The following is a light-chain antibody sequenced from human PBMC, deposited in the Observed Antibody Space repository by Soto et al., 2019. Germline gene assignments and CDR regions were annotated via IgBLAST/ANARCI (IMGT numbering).Light chain of an antibody. CDR1: SSDVGSYNL. CDR2: EVS. Sequence: QSVLTQPASVSVSPGQSITISCTGTSSDVGSYNLVSWYQQHPGKAPKLMIYEVSKRPSGVSNRFSGSKSGNTASLTISGLQAEDEADYYCCSYAGSSTYVFGTGTKVT. J-gene: IGLJ1*01. V-gene: IGLV2-23*02. CDR3: CSYAGSSTYV.